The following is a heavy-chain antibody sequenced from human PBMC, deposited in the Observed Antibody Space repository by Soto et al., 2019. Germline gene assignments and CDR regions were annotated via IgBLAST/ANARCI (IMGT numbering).Heavy chain of an antibody. CDR1: GGTFSSYA. CDR3: ARTLLTFGGVHFDL. V-gene: IGHV1-69*05. Sequence: GASVKVSCKASGGTFSSYAISWVRQAPGQGLEWMGGIIPIFGTANYAQKFQGRFTISRDNAESSLFLQMNSLRAEDTAVYYCARTLLTFGGVHFDLWGQGTLVTVSS. J-gene: IGHJ4*02. CDR2: IIPIFGTA. D-gene: IGHD3-16*01.